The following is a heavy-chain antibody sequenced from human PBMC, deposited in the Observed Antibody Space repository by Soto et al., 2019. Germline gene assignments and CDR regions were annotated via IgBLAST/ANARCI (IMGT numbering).Heavy chain of an antibody. V-gene: IGHV4-59*01. CDR3: ARVLGAGATDY. D-gene: IGHD1-26*01. CDR1: GGSISSYY. J-gene: IGHJ4*02. CDR2: IYYSGST. Sequence: QVQLQESGPGLVKPSETLSLTCTVSGGSISSYYWSWIRQPPGKGLEWIGYIYYSGSTNYNPSLKSRVPIXVXXXXXXXXXXXXXXXXXXXXXXXXARVLGAGATDYWGQGTLVTVSS.